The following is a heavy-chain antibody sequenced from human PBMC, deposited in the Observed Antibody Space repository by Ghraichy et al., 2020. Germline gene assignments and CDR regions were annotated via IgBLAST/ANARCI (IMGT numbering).Heavy chain of an antibody. D-gene: IGHD2-2*01. CDR2: FYYSGST. Sequence: SETLSLTCTVSGGSISSSSYYWGWIRQPPGKGLVWIGSFYYSGSTYYNPSLKSRVTISVDTSKNQFSLKLSSVTAADTAVYCCARRLVPAAKRYYYGMDVWGQGTTGTVSS. CDR3: ARRLVPAAKRYYYGMDV. J-gene: IGHJ6*01. V-gene: IGHV4-39*01. CDR1: GGSISSSSYY.